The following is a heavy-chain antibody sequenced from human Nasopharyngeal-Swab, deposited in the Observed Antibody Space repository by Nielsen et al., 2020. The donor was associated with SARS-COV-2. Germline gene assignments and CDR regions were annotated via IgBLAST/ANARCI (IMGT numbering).Heavy chain of an antibody. Sequence: LRLSCTLSGASISGGGYYWSWIRQHPGKGLEWIGHIYYSGGTYYNPSLKSRATISIDTSRKRFSLNLSSVTAADTAVYYCARVLGNTYYYSYMDVWGKGTTVTVSS. CDR2: IYYSGGT. CDR1: GASISGGGYY. D-gene: IGHD1/OR15-1a*01. CDR3: ARVLGNTYYYSYMDV. J-gene: IGHJ6*03. V-gene: IGHV4-31*03.